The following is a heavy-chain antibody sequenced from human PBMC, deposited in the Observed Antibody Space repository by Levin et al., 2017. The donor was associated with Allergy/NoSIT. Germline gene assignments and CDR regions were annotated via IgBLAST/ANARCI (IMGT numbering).Heavy chain of an antibody. V-gene: IGHV3-21*01. J-gene: IGHJ2*01. CDR3: ATDYILTGYRGYFDL. CDR2: ISSKSGYI. Sequence: GGSLRLSCAASGFTLNNYSMNWVRQAPGKGLEWVSSISSKSGYIYYADSVRRRFTISRDNAENSLYLQMNSLRAEDTAVYYCATDYILTGYRGYFDLWGRGTLVTVSS. CDR1: GFTLNNYS. D-gene: IGHD3-9*01.